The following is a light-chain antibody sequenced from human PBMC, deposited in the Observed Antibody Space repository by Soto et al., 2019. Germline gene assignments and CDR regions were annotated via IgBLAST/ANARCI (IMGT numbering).Light chain of an antibody. J-gene: IGKJ3*01. CDR3: QPSYSTLT. Sequence: DIQMTQSPSSLSASVGDRVTITCRASQSISSYLNWYQQKPGKAPKLLIYAASSLQSGVPSRFSGSGSGTDFTLTISSLQPEDFATYSCQPSYSTLTFGPGTKVDI. CDR1: QSISSY. V-gene: IGKV1-39*01. CDR2: AAS.